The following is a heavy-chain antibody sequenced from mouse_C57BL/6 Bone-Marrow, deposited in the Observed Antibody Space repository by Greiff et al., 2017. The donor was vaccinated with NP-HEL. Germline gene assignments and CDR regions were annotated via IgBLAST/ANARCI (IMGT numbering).Heavy chain of an antibody. D-gene: IGHD2-2*01. Sequence: QVHVKQSGPGLVQPSQSLSITCTVSGFSLTSYGVHWVRQSPGKGLEWLGVIWSGGSTDYNAAFISRLSISKDNSKSQVFFKMNSLQADDTAIYYCARFGLRRDYYAMDYWGQGTSVTVSS. CDR3: ARFGLRRDYYAMDY. CDR2: IWSGGST. CDR1: GFSLTSYG. J-gene: IGHJ4*01. V-gene: IGHV2-2*01.